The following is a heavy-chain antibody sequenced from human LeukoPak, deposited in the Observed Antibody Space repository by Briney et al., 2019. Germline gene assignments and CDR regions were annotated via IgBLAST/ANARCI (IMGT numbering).Heavy chain of an antibody. Sequence: PGRSLRLSCAAAGFTFSSYEMSWVRQAPGKGLEWVSGISGSADRTYSADSVKGRFTISRHNSKNTLYLQMNSLRAEDTAVYYCARSSGWYYFDYWGQGTLVTVSS. V-gene: IGHV3-23*01. D-gene: IGHD6-19*01. CDR1: GFTFSSYE. CDR2: ISGSADRT. J-gene: IGHJ4*02. CDR3: ARSSGWYYFDY.